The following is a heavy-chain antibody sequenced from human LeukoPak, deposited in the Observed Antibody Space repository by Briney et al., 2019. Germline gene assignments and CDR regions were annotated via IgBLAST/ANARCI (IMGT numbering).Heavy chain of an antibody. CDR2: ISGSGGST. Sequence: GGSLRLSCAASGFTFSSYAMSWVRQAPGKGLEWVSAISGSGGSTYYADSVKGRFTISRDNSKNTLYLQMNSPRAEDTAVYYCAKDRAAAAGPYDAFDIWGQGTMVTVSS. CDR1: GFTFSSYA. D-gene: IGHD6-13*01. V-gene: IGHV3-23*01. J-gene: IGHJ3*02. CDR3: AKDRAAAAGPYDAFDI.